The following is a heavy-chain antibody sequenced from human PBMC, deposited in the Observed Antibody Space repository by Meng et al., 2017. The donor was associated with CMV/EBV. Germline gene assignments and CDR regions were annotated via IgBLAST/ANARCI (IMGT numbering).Heavy chain of an antibody. CDR2: IIPIFGTA. V-gene: IGHV1-69*05. D-gene: IGHD3-22*01. J-gene: IGHJ3*02. Sequence: SVKISCKASGGTFSSYAISWVRPAPGQGLEWMGGIIPIFGTANYVQKFQGRVTITTDESTSTAYMELSSLRSEDTAVYYCARGGFRNYYDSSGYTKDAFDIWGQGTMVTVSS. CDR1: GGTFSSYA. CDR3: ARGGFRNYYDSSGYTKDAFDI.